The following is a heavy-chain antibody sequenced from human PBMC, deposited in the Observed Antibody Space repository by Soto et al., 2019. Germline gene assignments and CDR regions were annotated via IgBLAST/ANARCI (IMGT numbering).Heavy chain of an antibody. V-gene: IGHV1-3*04. CDR1: GYTFTRYT. D-gene: IGHD5-12*01. CDR2: INTGNGDT. J-gene: IGHJ4*02. Sequence: ASVKVSCKASGYTFTRYTMHWVRQAPGQGLEWMGWINTGNGDTKYSQKLQGRVTMTTDTSTSTAYMELRSLRSDDTAVYYCARVEMATILDYWGQGTLVTVSS. CDR3: ARVEMATILDY.